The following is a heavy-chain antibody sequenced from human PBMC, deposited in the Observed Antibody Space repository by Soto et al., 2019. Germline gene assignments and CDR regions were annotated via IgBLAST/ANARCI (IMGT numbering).Heavy chain of an antibody. V-gene: IGHV3-30*18. CDR3: AKDLSVGPVDYYFDY. CDR2: ISNNGNNK. J-gene: IGHJ4*02. D-gene: IGHD5-12*01. CDR1: GFTFSTYG. Sequence: QVQLVESGGGVVQPGRSLRLSCAASGFTFSTYGTHWVRQAPGKGLEWVAVISNNGNNKLYADSVKGRFTISRDNSKNTLYLQMNSLRAEDTAVYYCAKDLSVGPVDYYFDYWGQGTLVTVSS.